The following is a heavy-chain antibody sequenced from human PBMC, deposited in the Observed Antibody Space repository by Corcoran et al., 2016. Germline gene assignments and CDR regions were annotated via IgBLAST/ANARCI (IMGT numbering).Heavy chain of an antibody. V-gene: IGHV4-59*01. Sequence: QVQLQESGPGLVKPSETLSLTCTVSGGSISSYYWSWIRQPPGKGLEWIGYIYYSGSTNYNPSLKSRVTISVDTSKNQFSLKLSSVTAADTAVYCCARGKYYDFWREGFDPWGQGTLVTGSS. D-gene: IGHD3-3*01. J-gene: IGHJ5*02. CDR2: IYYSGST. CDR3: ARGKYYDFWREGFDP. CDR1: GGSISSYY.